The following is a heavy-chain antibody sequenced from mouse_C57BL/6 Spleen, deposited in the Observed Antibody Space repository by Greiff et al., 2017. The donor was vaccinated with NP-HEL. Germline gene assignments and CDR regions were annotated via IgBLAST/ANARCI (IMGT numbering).Heavy chain of an antibody. Sequence: QVQLKQPGTELVQPGASVKLSCKASGSTFTSYWMHWVKERLVKGLEWIGKTNPCNGVTNYKEMFKCKGTLNVDKSSRQAYLQLSSLTSEDSAVYDCARSCYDYDVAMDDWAQGTSVTGAS. CDR2: TNPCNGVT. V-gene: IGHV1-53*01. J-gene: IGHJ4*01. CDR3: ARSCYDYDVAMDD. CDR1: GSTFTSYW. D-gene: IGHD2-4*01.